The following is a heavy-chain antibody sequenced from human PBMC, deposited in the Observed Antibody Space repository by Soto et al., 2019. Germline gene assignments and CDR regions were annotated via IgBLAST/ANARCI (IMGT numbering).Heavy chain of an antibody. V-gene: IGHV4-34*01. CDR1: GGSFSGYY. J-gene: IGHJ4*02. CDR2: INHSGST. Sequence: NPSETLSLTCAVYGGSFSGYYWSWIRQPPGKGLEWIGEINHSGSTNYNPSLKSRVTISVDTSKNQFSLKLSSVTAADTAVYYCARAGYSSSSSDYWGQGTLVTVSS. D-gene: IGHD6-6*01. CDR3: ARAGYSSSSSDY.